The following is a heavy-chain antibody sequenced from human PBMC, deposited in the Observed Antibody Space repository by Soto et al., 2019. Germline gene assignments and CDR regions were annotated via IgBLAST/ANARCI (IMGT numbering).Heavy chain of an antibody. Sequence: GESLKISCKDSGYSFTSYWISWVRQMPGKGLEWMGRIDPSDSYTNYSPSFQGHVTISADKSISTAYQQWSSLKASDTAMYYCARLLALVAATSGSYYYGMDGWGPGTTVTVSS. J-gene: IGHJ6*02. CDR1: GYSFTSYW. V-gene: IGHV5-10-1*01. D-gene: IGHD2-15*01. CDR2: IDPSDSYT. CDR3: ARLLALVAATSGSYYYGMDG.